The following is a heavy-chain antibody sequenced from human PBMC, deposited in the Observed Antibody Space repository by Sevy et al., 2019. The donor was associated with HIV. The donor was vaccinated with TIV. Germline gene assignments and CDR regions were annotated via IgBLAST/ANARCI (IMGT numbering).Heavy chain of an antibody. D-gene: IGHD1-26*01. V-gene: IGHV3-23*01. Sequence: GGSLRLSCAASGFTFSSYAMSWVRLAPVKGLEWVSALRGSGGSTDYADSVKGRFTISRDNSKNPLYLQMNSLRAEDTAVYYCAISAFGWELLPAVDYWGQGTLVTVSS. CDR3: AISAFGWELLPAVDY. CDR1: GFTFSSYA. CDR2: LRGSGGST. J-gene: IGHJ4*02.